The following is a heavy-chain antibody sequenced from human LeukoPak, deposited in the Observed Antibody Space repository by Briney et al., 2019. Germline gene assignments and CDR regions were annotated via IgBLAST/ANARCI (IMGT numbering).Heavy chain of an antibody. Sequence: SETLSLTCTVSGGSISSSSYYWGWIRQPPGKGLEWSGSIYYSGSTYYNPSLKSRVTISVDTSKNQFSLKLSSVTAADTAVYYCARQRYGQQLCFDPWGQGTLVTVSS. CDR2: IYYSGST. D-gene: IGHD2-2*01. CDR3: ARQRYGQQLCFDP. J-gene: IGHJ5*02. CDR1: GGSISSSSYY. V-gene: IGHV4-39*01.